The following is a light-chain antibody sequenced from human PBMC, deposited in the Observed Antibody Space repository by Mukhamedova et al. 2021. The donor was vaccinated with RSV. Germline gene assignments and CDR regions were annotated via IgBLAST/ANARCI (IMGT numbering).Light chain of an antibody. Sequence: WYQRRVHGKAPKFLIYKASSLESGVPSRISGSGSGTEFTLTISSLQPDDFATYYCQQYSSYSSTFGQGTKVEIK. V-gene: IGKV1-5*03. J-gene: IGKJ1*01. CDR2: KAS. CDR3: QQYSSYSST.